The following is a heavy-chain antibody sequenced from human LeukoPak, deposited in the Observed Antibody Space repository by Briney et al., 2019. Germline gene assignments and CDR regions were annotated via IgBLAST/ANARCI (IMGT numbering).Heavy chain of an antibody. CDR2: IYYSGST. CDR1: GGSISSSSYY. Sequence: SETLSLTCTVSGGSISSSSYYWGWIRQPPGKGLEWIGSIYYSGSTYYNPSLKSRVAISVDTSKNQFSLKLSSVTAADTAVYYCASLNDYGDYGWGQGTLVTVSS. J-gene: IGHJ4*02. D-gene: IGHD4-17*01. CDR3: ASLNDYGDYG. V-gene: IGHV4-39*01.